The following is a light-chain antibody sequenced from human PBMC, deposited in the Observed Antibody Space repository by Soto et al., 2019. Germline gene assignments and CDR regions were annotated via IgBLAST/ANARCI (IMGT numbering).Light chain of an antibody. CDR2: GVS. Sequence: EIVLTQSPATLSLSPWERASLSCRASQSVKSSYLAWHQQTPGQAPRLLLYGVSNRATGIPDTLNASGSGTDFTLTISKLEPEDFAVYYCQQYGNSPTFGQGTRLEIK. CDR1: QSVKSSY. CDR3: QQYGNSPT. V-gene: IGKV3-20*01. J-gene: IGKJ5*01.